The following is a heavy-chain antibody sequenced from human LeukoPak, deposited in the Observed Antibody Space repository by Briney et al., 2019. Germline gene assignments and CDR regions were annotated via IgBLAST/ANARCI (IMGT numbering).Heavy chain of an antibody. J-gene: IGHJ5*02. CDR1: GYTFTGYY. D-gene: IGHD6-19*01. CDR2: INPNSGGT. Sequence: WASVKVSCKASGYTFTGYYMHWVRQAPGQGLGWMGWINPNSGGTNYAQKFQGRVTMTRDTSISTAYMELSRLRSDDTAVYYCAKEKGIAVAGTGWFDPWGQGTLVTVSS. V-gene: IGHV1-2*02. CDR3: AKEKGIAVAGTGWFDP.